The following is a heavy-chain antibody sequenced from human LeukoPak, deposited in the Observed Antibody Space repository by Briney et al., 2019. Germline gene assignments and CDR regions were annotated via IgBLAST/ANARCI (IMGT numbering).Heavy chain of an antibody. Sequence: ASVKVSCKVSGYTLTELSMHWVRQAPGKGLEWMGGFDPEDGETIYAQKFQGRVTMTEDTSTDTAYMELSSLRSEDTAVYYCARLRSIGASGHDASNIWGQGTMDTVSS. CDR1: GYTLTELS. CDR2: FDPEDGET. D-gene: IGHD6-13*01. CDR3: ARLRSIGASGHDASNI. V-gene: IGHV1-24*01. J-gene: IGHJ3*02.